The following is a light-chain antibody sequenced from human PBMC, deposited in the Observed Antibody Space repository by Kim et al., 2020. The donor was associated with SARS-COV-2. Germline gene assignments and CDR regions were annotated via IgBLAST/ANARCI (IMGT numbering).Light chain of an antibody. V-gene: IGKV3-11*01. CDR2: DTS. CDR3: QQRSIWPPLT. J-gene: IGKJ5*01. Sequence: EIVLTQSPATLSLSPGERAILSCRASQSVENYLAWYQQKPGQAPRLLIYDTSNRAAGIPARFSGSGSGTDFTLTINSLEPEDFAVYYCQQRSIWPPLTFGKGTRLEIK. CDR1: QSVENY.